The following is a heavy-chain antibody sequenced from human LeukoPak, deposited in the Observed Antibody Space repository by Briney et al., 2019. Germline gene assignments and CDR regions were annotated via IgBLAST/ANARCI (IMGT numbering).Heavy chain of an antibody. CDR3: VSTSGPRNVAAAVDAFDF. D-gene: IGHD6-13*01. Sequence: SETLSLTCTVSGGSISSYYWSWIRQPPGKGLEWIGYIYYSGTTNYNPSLKSRVTISVDTSKKQFSLKLSSVTAADTAMFYCVSTSGPRNVAAAVDAFDFWGQGTLVTVSS. V-gene: IGHV4-59*12. J-gene: IGHJ3*01. CDR2: IYYSGTT. CDR1: GGSISSYY.